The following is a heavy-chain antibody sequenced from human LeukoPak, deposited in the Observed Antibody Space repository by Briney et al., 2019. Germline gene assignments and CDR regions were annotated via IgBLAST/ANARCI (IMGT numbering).Heavy chain of an antibody. CDR3: AKHGSPYFYYYYYMDV. CDR2: ISYDGSNK. V-gene: IGHV3-30*18. CDR1: GFTFSSYE. Sequence: GGSLRLSCAASGFTFSSYEMNWVRQAPGKGLEWVAVISYDGSNKYYADSVKGRFTISRDNSKNTLYLQMNSLRAEDTAVYYCAKHGSPYFYYYYYMDVWGKGTTVTVSS. D-gene: IGHD2-15*01. J-gene: IGHJ6*03.